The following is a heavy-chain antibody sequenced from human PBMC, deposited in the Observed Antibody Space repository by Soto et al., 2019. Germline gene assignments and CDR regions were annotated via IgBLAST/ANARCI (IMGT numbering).Heavy chain of an antibody. CDR2: IHSSGSN. V-gene: IGHV4-4*07. CDR1: GGSTSDSY. CDR3: VKNVAAVGPDWFGP. J-gene: IGHJ5*02. Sequence: QVQLQESGPGLVKPSETLSLICTVSGGSTSDSYWSWIRQTAAKRLEWIGRIHSSGSNYYNTSLKSRVDMSVDRSHNQISLELRSVTVADTGTYYCVKNVAAVGPDWFGPWGQGTLVTVS. D-gene: IGHD6-13*01.